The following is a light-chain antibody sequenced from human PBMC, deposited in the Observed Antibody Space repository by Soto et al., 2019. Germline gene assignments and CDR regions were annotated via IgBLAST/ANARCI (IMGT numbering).Light chain of an antibody. CDR1: QSVSSSY. CDR3: QQYGSSPPRVT. V-gene: IGKV3-20*01. Sequence: EIVLTQSPGTLSLSPGERATLSCRASQSVSSSYLAWYQQKPVQAPRLLIYGASSRATGIPDRFSGSGSGTDFTLTISRLEPEDFAVYSCQQYGSSPPRVTFGGGTKVEIK. J-gene: IGKJ4*01. CDR2: GAS.